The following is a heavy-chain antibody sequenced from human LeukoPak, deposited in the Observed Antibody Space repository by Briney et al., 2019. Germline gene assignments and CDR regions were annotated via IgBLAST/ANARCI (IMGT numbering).Heavy chain of an antibody. CDR1: GGSFSGYY. CDR3: ARVVVVPAARGRPDAFDI. D-gene: IGHD2-2*01. CDR2: INHSGST. V-gene: IGHV4-34*01. J-gene: IGHJ3*02. Sequence: SETLSLTCAVYGGSFSGYYWSWIRQPPGKGLEWIGEINHSGSTNYNPSLKSRVTISVDTSKNQFSLRLSSVTAADTAVYYCARVVVVPAARGRPDAFDIWGQGTMVTVSS.